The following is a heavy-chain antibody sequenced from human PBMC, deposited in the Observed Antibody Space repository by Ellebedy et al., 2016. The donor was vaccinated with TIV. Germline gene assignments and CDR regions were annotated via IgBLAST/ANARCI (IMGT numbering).Heavy chain of an antibody. D-gene: IGHD3-22*01. CDR3: ARDLSRITMIVVVFGRTGGFDY. CDR2: IIPIFGTA. V-gene: IGHV1-18*01. J-gene: IGHJ4*02. Sequence: AASVKVSCKASGYTFTSYGISWVRQAPGQGLEWMGGIIPIFGTANYAQKLQGRVTMTTDTSTSTVYMELSSLRSEDTAVYYCARDLSRITMIVVVFGRTGGFDYWGQGTLVTVSS. CDR1: GYTFTSYG.